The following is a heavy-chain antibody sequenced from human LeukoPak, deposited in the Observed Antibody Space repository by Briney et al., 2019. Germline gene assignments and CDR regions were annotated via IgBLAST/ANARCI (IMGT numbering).Heavy chain of an antibody. CDR2: VSAGGAT. Sequence: GGSLRLSCTFTFNNYAMNWVRQAPGKGLEWVSAVSAGGATYYADSVKGRFTISRDNSKNTRFLQMNSLRVEDTAVYYCTKGSWFAPWGQGTLVTVSS. V-gene: IGHV3-23*01. CDR3: TKGSWFAP. J-gene: IGHJ5*02. CDR1: TFNNYA.